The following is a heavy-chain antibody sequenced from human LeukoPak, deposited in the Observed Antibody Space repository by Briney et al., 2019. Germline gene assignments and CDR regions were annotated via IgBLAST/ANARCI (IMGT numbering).Heavy chain of an antibody. D-gene: IGHD3-9*01. Sequence: SETLSLTCTVSGDSISSGSYYWGWLRQPPGTGLEWLGNIYYRGNTYFNPSLKSRVIISVDTSKNQFSLKLSSVTAADTAVYYCARERGYDILTGYYWFDPWGQGTLVTVSS. CDR1: GDSISSGSYY. J-gene: IGHJ5*02. V-gene: IGHV4-39*07. CDR3: ARERGYDILTGYYWFDP. CDR2: IYYRGNT.